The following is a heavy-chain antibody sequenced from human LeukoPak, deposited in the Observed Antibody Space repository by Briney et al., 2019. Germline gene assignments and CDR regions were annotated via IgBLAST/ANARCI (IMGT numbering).Heavy chain of an antibody. Sequence: SETLSLTCAVYGGSFSGYCWSWIRQPPGKGLEWIGEINHSGSTNYNPSLKSRVTISVDTSKNQFSLKLSSMTAAHTAVYYCARGFFGPRVAGVFDYWGQGTLVTVSS. J-gene: IGHJ4*02. V-gene: IGHV4-34*01. CDR3: ARGFFGPRVAGVFDY. D-gene: IGHD6-19*01. CDR1: GGSFSGYC. CDR2: INHSGST.